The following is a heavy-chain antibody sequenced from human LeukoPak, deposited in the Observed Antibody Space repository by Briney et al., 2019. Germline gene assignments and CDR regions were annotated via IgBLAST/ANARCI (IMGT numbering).Heavy chain of an antibody. CDR1: GGSISSSSYY. CDR3: ARDPLAGWFGEPTPNDAFDI. CDR2: IYHSGST. Sequence: SETLSLTCTVSGGSISSSSYYWGWIRQPPGKGLEWIGEIYHSGSTNYNPSLKSRVTISVDKSKNQFSLKLSSVTAADTAVYYCARDPLAGWFGEPTPNDAFDIWGQGTMVTVSS. V-gene: IGHV4-39*07. J-gene: IGHJ3*02. D-gene: IGHD3-10*01.